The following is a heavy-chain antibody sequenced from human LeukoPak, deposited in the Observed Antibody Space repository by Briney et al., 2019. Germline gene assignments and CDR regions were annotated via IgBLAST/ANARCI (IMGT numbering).Heavy chain of an antibody. CDR3: ASAGVPAAYYYYGMDV. D-gene: IGHD2-2*01. CDR1: GGTFSSYT. V-gene: IGHV1-69*06. Sequence: GSSVKVSCKASGGTFSSYTISWVRQTPRQGLERMGGTIPIFGTANYAQKFQGRVTITADKSTSTAYMELSSLRSEDTAVHYCASAGVPAAYYYYGMDVWGKGTTVTVSS. CDR2: TIPIFGTA. J-gene: IGHJ6*04.